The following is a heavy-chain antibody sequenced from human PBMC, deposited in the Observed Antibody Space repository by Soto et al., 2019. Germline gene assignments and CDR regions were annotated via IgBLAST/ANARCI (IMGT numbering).Heavy chain of an antibody. CDR1: GYSFTSYW. Sequence: PGESLKISCKGSGYSFTSYWIGWMRQMPGKGLEWMGIIYPGDSDTRYSPSFQGQVTISADKSISTAYLQWSSLKASDTAMYYCARGGVVAAPTTYYYYYGMDVWGQGTTVTVSS. V-gene: IGHV5-51*01. CDR3: ARGGVVAAPTTYYYYYGMDV. D-gene: IGHD2-15*01. J-gene: IGHJ6*02. CDR2: IYPGDSDT.